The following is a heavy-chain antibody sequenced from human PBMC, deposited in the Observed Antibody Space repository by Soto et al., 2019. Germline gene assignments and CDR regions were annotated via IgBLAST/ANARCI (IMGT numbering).Heavy chain of an antibody. CDR1: GGSISSGGYS. V-gene: IGHV4-30-2*01. CDR3: ARSRYIVVVPAAIDWCER. J-gene: IGHJ5*02. D-gene: IGHD2-2*02. Sequence: PSETLSLTCAVSGGSISSGGYSWSWIQHPPGKGLEWIGYIYHSGSTYYNPSLKSRVTISVDRSKNQFSLKLSSVTAADTAVYYCARSRYIVVVPAAIDWCERWGKGNLVTVSS. CDR2: IYHSGST.